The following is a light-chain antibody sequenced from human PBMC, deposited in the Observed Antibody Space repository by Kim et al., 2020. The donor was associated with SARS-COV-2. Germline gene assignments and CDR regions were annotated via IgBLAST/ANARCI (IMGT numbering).Light chain of an antibody. CDR1: QSISGSY. V-gene: IGKV3-20*01. CDR3: QQYGTSPQVT. CDR2: GAS. Sequence: PGERATRSCRASQSISGSYLAWYQQKPGQAHRLLIFGASRRATGIPDRFSGSGSGTDFTLTISRLEPEDFAVYHCQQYGTSPQVTFGGGTKVDIK. J-gene: IGKJ4*01.